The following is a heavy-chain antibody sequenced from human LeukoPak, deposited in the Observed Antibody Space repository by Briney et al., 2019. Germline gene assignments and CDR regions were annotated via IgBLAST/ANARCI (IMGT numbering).Heavy chain of an antibody. J-gene: IGHJ4*02. V-gene: IGHV4-39*01. CDR3: ARCPTTVTTPRPFDY. D-gene: IGHD4-17*01. CDR2: IYYSGST. CDR1: GGSISSSSYY. Sequence: SETLSLTCTVSGGSISSSSYYWGWLRQPPGKGLEWIGSIYYSGSTYYNPSLKSRVTISVDTSKNQFSLKLSSVTAADTAVYYCARCPTTVTTPRPFDYWGQGTLVTVSS.